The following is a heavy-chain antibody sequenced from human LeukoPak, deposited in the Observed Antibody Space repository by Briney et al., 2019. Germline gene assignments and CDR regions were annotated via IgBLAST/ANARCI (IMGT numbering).Heavy chain of an antibody. CDR2: INWNGDST. Sequence: GGSLRLSCAASGFTFEADGMSWVRQAPGKGLEWVSGINWNGDSTGCADSVKGRFTISRDNAKSALYLQMNSLRAEDTALYYCASAAAYYYYQYMDVWGKGTTVIVSS. D-gene: IGHD6-13*01. V-gene: IGHV3-20*04. CDR1: GFTFEADG. CDR3: ASAAAYYYYQYMDV. J-gene: IGHJ6*03.